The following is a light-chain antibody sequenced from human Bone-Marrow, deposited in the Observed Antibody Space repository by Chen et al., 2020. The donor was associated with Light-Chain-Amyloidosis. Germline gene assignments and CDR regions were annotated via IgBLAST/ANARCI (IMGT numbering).Light chain of an antibody. J-gene: IGKJ4*01. CDR2: DTS. Sequence: EIVVTQSPATLSLSPGERATLSCRVSQNIGSWLGWYQQRPGQPPRLLISDTSNRAAGIPARFSGSGSGTDFTLTISGLEPEDFAVYYCHQRRSWPLTIGGGTKVEMK. CDR3: HQRRSWPLT. V-gene: IGKV3-11*01. CDR1: QNIGSW.